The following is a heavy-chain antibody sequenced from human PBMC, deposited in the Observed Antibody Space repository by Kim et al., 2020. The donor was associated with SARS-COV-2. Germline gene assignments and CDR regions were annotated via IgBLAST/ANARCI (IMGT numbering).Heavy chain of an antibody. CDR2: ISSNGGST. Sequence: GGSLRLSCSASGFTFSSYAMHWVRQAPGKGLEYVSAISSNGGSTYYADSVKGRFTISRDNSKNTLYLQMSSLRAEDTAVYYCVKDPAWGYQRVDDMDVWGQGTTVTVSS. CDR3: VKDPAWGYQRVDDMDV. J-gene: IGHJ6*02. D-gene: IGHD3-16*01. CDR1: GFTFSSYA. V-gene: IGHV3-64D*06.